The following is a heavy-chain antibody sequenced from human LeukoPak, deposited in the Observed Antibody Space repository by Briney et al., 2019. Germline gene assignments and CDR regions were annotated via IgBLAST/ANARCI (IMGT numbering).Heavy chain of an antibody. CDR3: ASLSYSSPGD. J-gene: IGHJ4*02. Sequence: SETLSLTCTVSGGSISSSSYYWGWIRQPPGKGLEWIGSIYYSGSTYYNPSLKSRVTISVDTSKNQFSLKLSSVTAADTAVYYCASLSYSSPGDWGQGPLVTVSS. CDR2: IYYSGST. V-gene: IGHV4-39*01. CDR1: GGSISSSSYY. D-gene: IGHD6-13*01.